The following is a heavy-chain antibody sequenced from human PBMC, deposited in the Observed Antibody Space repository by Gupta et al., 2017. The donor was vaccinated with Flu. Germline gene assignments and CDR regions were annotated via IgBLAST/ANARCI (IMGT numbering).Heavy chain of an antibody. CDR1: GFSFSTSY. CDR2: INPDGSST. J-gene: IGHJ4*02. D-gene: IGHD4-17*01. Sequence: ASGFSFSTSYLQWVRQAPGEGLVWVSRINPDGSSTTYADSVKGRFTISRDNAKNTLYLQMNSLRAEDTAVYYCATVTTGCWGQGTLVTVSS. CDR3: ATVTTGC. V-gene: IGHV3-74*01.